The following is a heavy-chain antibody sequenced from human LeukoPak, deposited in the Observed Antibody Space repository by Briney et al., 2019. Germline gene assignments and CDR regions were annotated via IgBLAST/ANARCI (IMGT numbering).Heavy chain of an antibody. CDR3: ARHSPHSGQTPNHVYYYYGMDV. Sequence: GESLKISCKGSGYIFTSYWIGWVRQMPGKGLEWMGIIYPGDSDTRYSPSFQGQVTISADKSISTAYLQWSSLKASDTAMYYCARHSPHSGQTPNHVYYYYGMDVWGQGTTVTVSS. CDR2: IYPGDSDT. V-gene: IGHV5-51*01. CDR1: GYIFTSYW. J-gene: IGHJ6*02. D-gene: IGHD6-19*01.